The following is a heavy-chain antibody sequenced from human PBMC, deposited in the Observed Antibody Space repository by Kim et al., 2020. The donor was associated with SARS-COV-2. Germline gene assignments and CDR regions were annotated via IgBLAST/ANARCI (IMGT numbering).Heavy chain of an antibody. Sequence: GGSLRLSCAASGFTFSSYWMSWVRQAPGKGLEWVANIKQDGSEKYYVDSVKGRFTISRDNAKNSLYLQMNSLRAEDTAVYYCARLNTVSYYYYGMDVWGQGTTVTVSS. D-gene: IGHD4-4*01. CDR2: IKQDGSEK. CDR1: GFTFSSYW. CDR3: ARLNTVSYYYYGMDV. V-gene: IGHV3-7*03. J-gene: IGHJ6*02.